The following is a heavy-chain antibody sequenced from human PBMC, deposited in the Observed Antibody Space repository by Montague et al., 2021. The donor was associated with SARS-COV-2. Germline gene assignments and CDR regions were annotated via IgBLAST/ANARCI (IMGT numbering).Heavy chain of an antibody. V-gene: IGHV4-39*01. CDR2: INYSGST. CDR1: GGSTSSSSYY. Sequence: SETLSLTCTVSGGSTSSSSYYWVWIRQPPGKGLEWIATINYSGSTFYNSSLKSRVTISVDTSKNQVSLNLNSVTAADTATYYCARHDITWYFDPWGQGTLVTVSS. CDR3: ARHDITWYFDP. D-gene: IGHD3-16*01. J-gene: IGHJ5*02.